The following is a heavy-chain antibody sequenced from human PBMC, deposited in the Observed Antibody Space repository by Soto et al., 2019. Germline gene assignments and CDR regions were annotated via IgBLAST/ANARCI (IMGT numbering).Heavy chain of an antibody. CDR1: GGTFSSYA. J-gene: IGHJ6*02. V-gene: IGHV1-69*12. Sequence: QVQLVQSGAEVKKPGSSVKVSCKASGGTFSSYAISWVRQAPGQGLEWMGGIIPIFGTGNYAQKFQGRVTITAEESTSTAYMELSSLRSEDTAVYYCARQGSEPRYYYDGMDVWGQGTTVTVSS. CDR2: IIPIFGTG. D-gene: IGHD3-10*01. CDR3: ARQGSEPRYYYDGMDV.